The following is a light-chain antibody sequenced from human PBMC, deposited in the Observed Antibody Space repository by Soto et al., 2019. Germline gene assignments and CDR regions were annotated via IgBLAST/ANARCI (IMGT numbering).Light chain of an antibody. Sequence: DIQMTQSPSSLSASVGDRVTITCRASQDIFNYLAWYQQKPGKGPDLLIYAASNLRTGVPSRFSGSGSGTDFTLTISSLLPEDFATYFCQQSYSTPSLTFGGGTKVDIK. CDR2: AAS. J-gene: IGKJ4*01. CDR1: QDIFNY. CDR3: QQSYSTPSLT. V-gene: IGKV1-39*01.